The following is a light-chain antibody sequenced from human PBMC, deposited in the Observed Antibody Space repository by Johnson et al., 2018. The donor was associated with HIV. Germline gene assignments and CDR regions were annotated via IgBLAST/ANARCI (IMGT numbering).Light chain of an antibody. CDR2: DNH. Sequence: QSVLTQPPSVSAAPGQKVTISCSGNNSNFGNYYLSWYQHLPGTAPKLLIYDNHKRPSGIPDRFSGSKSGTSVTLAITGLQTGDEADYYCGTWDSSLSAYVFGTGTKVTVL. CDR3: GTWDSSLSAYV. CDR1: NSNFGNYY. J-gene: IGLJ1*01. V-gene: IGLV1-51*01.